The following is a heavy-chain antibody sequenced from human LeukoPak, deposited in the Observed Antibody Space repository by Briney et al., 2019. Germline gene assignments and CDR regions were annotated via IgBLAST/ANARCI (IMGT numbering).Heavy chain of an antibody. CDR2: INPNSGDT. CDR1: GYTFTAYY. Sequence: ASVKVSCRAPGYTFTAYYIHWVRQAPGQGLEWMGWINPNSGDTTLLQRFQGRVTMTRDTSIITAYMELSSLTSDDTGMYYCARGPTLGLDIWGQGTMVTVSS. J-gene: IGHJ3*02. V-gene: IGHV1-2*02. CDR3: ARGPTLGLDI.